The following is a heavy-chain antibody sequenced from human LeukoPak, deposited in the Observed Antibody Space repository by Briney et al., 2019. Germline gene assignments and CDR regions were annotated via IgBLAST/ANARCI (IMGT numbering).Heavy chain of an antibody. D-gene: IGHD3-3*01. CDR1: GYSISSGNY. CDR2: IYHSGST. V-gene: IGHV4-38-2*02. CDR3: ARGNDFWSNRGFDP. Sequence: ASETLSLTCTVSGYSISSGNYWGWIRQPPGKGLEWIGTIYHSGSTYYNPPLESRVTISVDTSKNQFSLKLSSVTAADTAVYYCARGNDFWSNRGFDPWGQGTLVTVSS. J-gene: IGHJ5*02.